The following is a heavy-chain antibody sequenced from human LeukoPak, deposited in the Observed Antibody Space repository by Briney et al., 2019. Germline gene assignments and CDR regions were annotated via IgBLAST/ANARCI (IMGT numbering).Heavy chain of an antibody. V-gene: IGHV1-18*03. CDR3: ARVPGLTIFGVVIIPPFDY. CDR2: ISAYNGNT. J-gene: IGHJ4*02. Sequence: ASVKVSCKASGYTFTSYGISWVRQAPGQGLEWMGWISAYNGNTNYAQKLQGRVTMTTDTSTSTAYMELRSLRSDDMAVYYCARVPGLTIFGVVIIPPFDYWGQGTLVTVSS. D-gene: IGHD3-3*01. CDR1: GYTFTSYG.